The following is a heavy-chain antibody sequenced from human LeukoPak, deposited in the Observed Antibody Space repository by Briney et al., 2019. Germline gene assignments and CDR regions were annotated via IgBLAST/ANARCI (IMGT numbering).Heavy chain of an antibody. CDR1: GLTVTNAW. V-gene: IGHV3-30-3*01. Sequence: GGSLRLSCAASGLTVTNAWMNWVRQAPGKGLEWVAVISYDGVNKYYADSVKGRFTISRDNSKNTLYLQANSLRAEDTAVYYCARSQLPYYYDSSGYVPDYWGQGTLVTVSS. D-gene: IGHD3-22*01. CDR2: ISYDGVNK. CDR3: ARSQLPYYYDSSGYVPDY. J-gene: IGHJ4*02.